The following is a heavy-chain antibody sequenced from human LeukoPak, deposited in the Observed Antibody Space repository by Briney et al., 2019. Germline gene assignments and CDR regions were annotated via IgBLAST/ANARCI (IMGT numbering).Heavy chain of an antibody. CDR3: AKGPQLYSGYHPDY. CDR2: ITGSDDRT. V-gene: IGHV3-23*01. D-gene: IGHD5-12*01. CDR1: GFTFSSNA. J-gene: IGHJ4*02. Sequence: PGGSLRLSCAASGFTFSSNAMTWVRQAPGKGLEWVSTITGSDDRTYYADSVRGRFTISRDYSKNTVHLQLNSLGAEDTALYYCAKGPQLYSGYHPDYWGQGTLVTVSS.